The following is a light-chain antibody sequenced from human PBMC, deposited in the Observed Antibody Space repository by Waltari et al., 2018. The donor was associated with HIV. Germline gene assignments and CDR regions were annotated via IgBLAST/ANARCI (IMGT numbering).Light chain of an antibody. CDR1: SSDVGGYNY. Sequence: QSALTQPASVSGSPGQSITISCTGTSSDVGGYNYVSWYQQHPGKAPKLMIYEVTTPPPGFSTRFSGSKSGNTASLTISGLQAEDEADYYCSSYTTSSTLNYVFGTGTKVTVL. J-gene: IGLJ1*01. CDR3: SSYTTSSTLNYV. V-gene: IGLV2-14*01. CDR2: EVT.